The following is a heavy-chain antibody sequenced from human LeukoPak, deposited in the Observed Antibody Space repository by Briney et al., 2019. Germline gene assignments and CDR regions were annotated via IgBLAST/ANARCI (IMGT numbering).Heavy chain of an antibody. V-gene: IGHV4-39*02. D-gene: IGHD6-19*01. CDR2: IYYSGST. J-gene: IGHJ4*02. Sequence: SETLSLTCTVSGGSISSSSYYWGWIRQPPGKGLGWIGSIYYSGSTYYNPSLKSRVTISVDTSKNQFSLKLSSVTAADTAVYYCARDEKAVAGSFDYWGQGTLVTVSS. CDR1: GGSISSSSYY. CDR3: ARDEKAVAGSFDY.